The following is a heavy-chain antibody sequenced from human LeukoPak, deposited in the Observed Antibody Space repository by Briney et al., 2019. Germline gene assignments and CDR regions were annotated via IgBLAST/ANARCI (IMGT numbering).Heavy chain of an antibody. J-gene: IGHJ3*02. V-gene: IGHV1-24*01. D-gene: IGHD1-26*01. CDR2: FDPEDGEI. Sequence: ASVKVSCKVSEYTLTELSMHWVRQAPGKGLEWLAGFDPEDGEIIYAQKFQGRVTMSGDTSTDTAYMELGSLRSDDTAVYYCAADRGDYSGSYWTAFDIWGQGTMVTVSS. CDR1: EYTLTELS. CDR3: AADRGDYSGSYWTAFDI.